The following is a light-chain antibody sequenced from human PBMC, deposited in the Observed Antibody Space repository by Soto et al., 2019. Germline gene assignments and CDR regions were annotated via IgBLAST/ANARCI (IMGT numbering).Light chain of an antibody. J-gene: IGKJ5*01. CDR3: QQSYMEPIT. CDR1: QGVSDS. V-gene: IGKV1-8*01. CDR2: STS. Sequence: AIRMTQSPSSFSASTGDRVSITCRASQGVSDSLAWYQQKAGKAPKLLVYSTSTLQSGVPSRFSGSGGGTDFTLSISSVQPEDFATYFCQQSYMEPITFGQGTRLEIK.